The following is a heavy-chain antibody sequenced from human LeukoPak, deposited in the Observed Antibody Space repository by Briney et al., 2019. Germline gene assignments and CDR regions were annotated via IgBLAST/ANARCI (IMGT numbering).Heavy chain of an antibody. J-gene: IGHJ4*02. V-gene: IGHV3-23*01. CDR3: AKDLRRSLKWLLLPWAY. CDR2: ISGSGGST. Sequence: GGSLRLSCAASGFTFSSYAMSWVRQAPGKGLEWVSAISGSGGSTYYADSVKGRFTISRDNSKNTLYLQMNSLRAEDTAVYYCAKDLRRSLKWLLLPWAYWGQGTLVAVSS. D-gene: IGHD3-22*01. CDR1: GFTFSSYA.